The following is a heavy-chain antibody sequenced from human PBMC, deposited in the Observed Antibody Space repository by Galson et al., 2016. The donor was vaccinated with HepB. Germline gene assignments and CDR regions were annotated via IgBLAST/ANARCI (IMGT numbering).Heavy chain of an antibody. CDR3: ARVLFGSGSYWCLDV. Sequence: SLRLSCAASEFTFSTYGMRWVRQAPGKGLEWVSYISSNGAPIYYADSVKGRFTLTRDNAKNSLYLQMNSLRDEDTAVYFCARVLFGSGSYWCLDVWGQGTTVTVSS. CDR2: ISSNGAPI. CDR1: EFTFSTYG. D-gene: IGHD3-10*01. V-gene: IGHV3-48*02. J-gene: IGHJ6*02.